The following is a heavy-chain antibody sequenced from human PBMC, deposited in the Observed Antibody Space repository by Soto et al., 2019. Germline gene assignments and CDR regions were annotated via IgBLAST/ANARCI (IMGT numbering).Heavy chain of an antibody. V-gene: IGHV3-9*01. CDR3: AKDPQSCLTSFDI. J-gene: IGHJ3*02. Sequence: EVQLVESGGGLVQPGRSLRLSCAASGFYFEDYAMHWVRQVPGKGLEWVSGITHNSKSLAYAASVKGRFTISRDTAKNSLYLEMNSLTPEDTALYFCAKDPQSCLTSFDICGQGTMVIVSP. CDR2: ITHNSKSL. D-gene: IGHD3-9*01. CDR1: GFYFEDYA.